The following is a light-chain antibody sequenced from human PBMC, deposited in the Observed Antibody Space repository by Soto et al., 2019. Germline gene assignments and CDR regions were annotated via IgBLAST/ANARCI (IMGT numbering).Light chain of an antibody. Sequence: DIQMTQSPSTVSASVLDIVTITFLASQSVTTWLAWYQQKPGKAPKLLIYKASNLESGLPSRFTGSGSGTEFTLTISSLQSDDFATYYCQQYSTYPITFGQGTRLEIK. CDR3: QQYSTYPIT. CDR2: KAS. CDR1: QSVTTW. V-gene: IGKV1-5*03. J-gene: IGKJ5*01.